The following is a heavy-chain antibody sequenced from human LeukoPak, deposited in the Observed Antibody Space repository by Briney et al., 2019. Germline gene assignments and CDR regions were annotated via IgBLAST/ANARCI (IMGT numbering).Heavy chain of an antibody. V-gene: IGHV3-7*02. CDR2: MKQDGSEE. CDR1: GFTFNSYW. D-gene: IGHD3-10*01. J-gene: IGHJ3*02. CDR3: ARANVARGAFNAFDI. Sequence: GGSLRLSCAASGFTFNSYWMSWVRQAPGKRLEWVANMKQDGSEEHYVDSVEGRFTISRDNAKNSLFLQMTSLRGDDTAVYYCARANVARGAFNAFDIWGRGTLVTV.